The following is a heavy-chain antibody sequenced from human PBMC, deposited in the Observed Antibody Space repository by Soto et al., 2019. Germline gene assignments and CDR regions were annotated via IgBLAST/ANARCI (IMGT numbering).Heavy chain of an antibody. J-gene: IGHJ4*02. CDR3: ASLVTTGLDDY. V-gene: IGHV3-21*04. Sequence: GGSLRLSCAASGFSFSSYTMNWVRQAPGKGLECVSSISWSSSYIYYTDSVKGRFTVSRDNAKNTLYLQMNSLRAEDTAVYYCASLVTTGLDDYWGPGTLVTVS. CDR2: ISWSSSYI. D-gene: IGHD1-1*01. CDR1: GFSFSSYT.